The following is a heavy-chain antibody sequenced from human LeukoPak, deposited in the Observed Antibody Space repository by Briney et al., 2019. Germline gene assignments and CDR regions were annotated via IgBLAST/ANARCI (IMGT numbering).Heavy chain of an antibody. CDR2: IYTSGST. D-gene: IGHD5-12*01. CDR1: GGSISSYY. CDR3: ARSEGIRGYSGYVRTFDI. V-gene: IGHV4-4*07. Sequence: SETLSLTCTVSGGSISSYYWSWIRQPAGKGLEWIGRIYTSGSTNYNPSLKSRVTMSVDTSKNQFSLKLSSVTAAGTAVYYCARSEGIRGYSGYVRTFDIWGQGTMVTVSS. J-gene: IGHJ3*02.